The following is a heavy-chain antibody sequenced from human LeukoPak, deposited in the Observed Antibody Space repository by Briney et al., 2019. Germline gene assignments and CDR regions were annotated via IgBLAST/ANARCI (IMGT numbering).Heavy chain of an antibody. V-gene: IGHV3-23*01. CDR3: AKGGYFDFEN. CDR1: GFTFSTYD. D-gene: IGHD3-9*01. CDR2: ISRSGST. Sequence: GGSLRLSCAASGFTFSTYDMQWVRQAPGMGLEWVSGISRSGSTYYTDSVKGRFTISRDNSKNTLDLQMNSLRAEDTAVYYCAKGGYFDFENWGQGTMVTVSS. J-gene: IGHJ3*01.